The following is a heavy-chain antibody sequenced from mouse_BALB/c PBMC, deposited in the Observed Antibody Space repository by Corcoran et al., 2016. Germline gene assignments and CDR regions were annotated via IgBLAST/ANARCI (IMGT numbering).Heavy chain of an antibody. J-gene: IGHJ2*01. V-gene: IGHV14-3*02. CDR1: GFNIKDTY. CDR2: IDPANGNT. Sequence: EVQLQQSGAELVKPGASVKLSCTASGFNIKDTYMHWVKQRPEQGLEWIGRIDPANGNTKFDPKFQGKATMTADTSSNKVYLQLSSLTSEATAVYYWGRSREGNYVVYWGQGTTLTVSS. CDR3: GRSREGNYVVY. D-gene: IGHD2-1*01.